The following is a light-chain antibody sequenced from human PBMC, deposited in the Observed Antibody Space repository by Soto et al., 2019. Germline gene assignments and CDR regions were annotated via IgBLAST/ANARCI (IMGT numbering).Light chain of an antibody. CDR2: DAS. V-gene: IGKV3-11*01. Sequence: EIVLTQSPATLSLSPGERATLSCRASQSVSTYLAWYQQKPGQAPRLLIYDASKRATGIPARFSGGGSGTDFTLTISSLEPEDFAVYYCQHREDWPLTFGGGTKLEIK. J-gene: IGKJ4*01. CDR1: QSVSTY. CDR3: QHREDWPLT.